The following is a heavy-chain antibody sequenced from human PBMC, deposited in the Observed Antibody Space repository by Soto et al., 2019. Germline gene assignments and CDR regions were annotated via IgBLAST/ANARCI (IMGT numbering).Heavy chain of an antibody. CDR1: GYTFTSYD. D-gene: IGHD2-15*01. Sequence: QVQLVQSGAEVKKPGASVKVSCKASGYTFTSYDINWVRQATGQGLEWMGWMNPNSGNTGYAQKFQGRVTMTRNTSISTAYMELSSLRSEDTAVYYCARALLYCSGGSCRARYYYGMDVWGQGTTDTVSS. CDR2: MNPNSGNT. CDR3: ARALLYCSGGSCRARYYYGMDV. V-gene: IGHV1-8*01. J-gene: IGHJ6*02.